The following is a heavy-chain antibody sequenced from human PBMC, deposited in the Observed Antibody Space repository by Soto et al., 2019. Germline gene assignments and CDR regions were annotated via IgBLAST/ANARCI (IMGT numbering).Heavy chain of an antibody. CDR1: DSHITELS. J-gene: IGHJ4*02. CDR2: FDPGDGET. D-gene: IGHD3-22*01. V-gene: IGHV1-24*01. CDR3: AAYDSGGFYYGFDY. Sequence: ASVKVSCKVSDSHITELSIHWVSQAHGKGLEWVGGFDPGDGETIYAQKFQGRVTTTEDTSTDTAFMELSSLKSEDTAVYYFAAYDSGGFYYGFDYWGQRTLVTVSS.